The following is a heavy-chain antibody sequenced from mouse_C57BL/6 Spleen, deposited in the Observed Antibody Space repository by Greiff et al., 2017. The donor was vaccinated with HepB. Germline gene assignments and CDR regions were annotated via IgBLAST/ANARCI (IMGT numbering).Heavy chain of an antibody. CDR2: IYWDDDK. CDR1: GFSLSTSGMG. D-gene: IGHD4-1*01. J-gene: IGHJ2*01. V-gene: IGHV8-12*01. CDR3: ARRANWAYYFDY. Sequence: QVTLKVCGPGILQSSQTLSLTCSFSGFSLSTSGMGVSWIRQPSGKGLEWLAHIYWDDDKRYNPSLKSRLTISKDTSRNQVFLKITSVDTADTATYYCARRANWAYYFDYWGQGTTLTVSS.